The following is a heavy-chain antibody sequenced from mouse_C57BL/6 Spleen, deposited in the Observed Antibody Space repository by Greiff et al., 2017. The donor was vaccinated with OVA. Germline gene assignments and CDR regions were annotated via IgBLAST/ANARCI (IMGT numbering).Heavy chain of an antibody. D-gene: IGHD2-4*01. CDR1: GYTFTSYW. V-gene: IGHV1-5*01. CDR2: IYPGNSDT. Sequence: VQLQQSGTVLARPGASVKMSCKTSGYTFTSYWMHWVKQRPGQGLEWIGAIYPGNSDTSYNQKFKGKAKLTAVTSASTAYMELSSLTNEDSAVYYCTRGKYDYDGYYYAMDYWGQGTSVTVSS. CDR3: TRGKYDYDGYYYAMDY. J-gene: IGHJ4*01.